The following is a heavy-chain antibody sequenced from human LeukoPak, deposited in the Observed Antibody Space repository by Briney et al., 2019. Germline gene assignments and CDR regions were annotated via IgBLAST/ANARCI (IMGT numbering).Heavy chain of an antibody. Sequence: SSETLSLTCTVSGASISGSGYYWGWIRQPPGKGLEWIGSIYSSGSTYYNASLQSRVTISIETSKNQISLRLNSVTAADTAMYYGPKSGGYGLMDSWGQGTLATVSS. CDR3: PKSGGYGLMDS. J-gene: IGHJ4*02. D-gene: IGHD1-26*01. CDR2: IYSSGST. V-gene: IGHV4-39*01. CDR1: GASISGSGYY.